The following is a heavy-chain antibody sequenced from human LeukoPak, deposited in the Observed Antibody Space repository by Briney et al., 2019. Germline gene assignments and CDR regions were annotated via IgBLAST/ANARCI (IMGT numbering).Heavy chain of an antibody. Sequence: GRSLRLSCAASGFTFGSYGMHWVRQAPGKGLEWVALISYDGSKEYYGDSVKGRFTISRGNSKNTLYLQMNSLRAEDTAVYYCAKDQGYTYGHSFDYWGQGTLVTVSS. CDR2: ISYDGSKE. J-gene: IGHJ4*02. D-gene: IGHD5-18*01. V-gene: IGHV3-30*18. CDR1: GFTFGSYG. CDR3: AKDQGYTYGHSFDY.